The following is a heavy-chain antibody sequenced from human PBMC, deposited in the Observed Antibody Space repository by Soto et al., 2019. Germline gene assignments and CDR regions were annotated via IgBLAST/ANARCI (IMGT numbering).Heavy chain of an antibody. CDR3: ARGVRDYDILTGYLVGPNWFDP. Sequence: SETLSLTCTVSGGSISSYYWIWIRQPPGKGLEWIGYIYYSGSTNYNPSLKSRVTISVDTSKNQFSLKLSSVTAADTAVYYCARGVRDYDILTGYLVGPNWFDPWXQGTLVTVSS. CDR1: GGSISSYY. V-gene: IGHV4-59*01. D-gene: IGHD3-9*01. CDR2: IYYSGST. J-gene: IGHJ5*02.